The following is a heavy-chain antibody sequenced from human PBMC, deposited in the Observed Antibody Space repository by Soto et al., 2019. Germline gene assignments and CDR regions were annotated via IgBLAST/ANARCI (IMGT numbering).Heavy chain of an antibody. J-gene: IGHJ4*02. Sequence: QVQLVQSGAEVRRPGASVKVSCRAPGYSFTSLHFNWVRQATGQGLEGIGWMNPHSGESGYAQRFQGRVTMTRDISLSTAYMELRSLTSHVTDVYFGARGSPGPVDHWAKGPLVPFSS. CDR2: MNPHSGES. V-gene: IGHV1-8*01. D-gene: IGHD3-10*01. CDR3: ARGSPGPVDH. CDR1: GYSFTSLH.